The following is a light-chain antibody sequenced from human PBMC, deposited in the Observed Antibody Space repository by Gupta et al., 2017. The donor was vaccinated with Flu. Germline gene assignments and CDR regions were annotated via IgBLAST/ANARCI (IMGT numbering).Light chain of an antibody. V-gene: IGLV3-21*02. CDR2: DDT. J-gene: IGLJ1*01. CDR3: QGLYIATSPYI. CDR1: NIGDRN. Sequence: SFLLSQSPSVSVAPGQAATIPCGGGNIGDRNLDWYQQKPGEAPALVVYDDTVRPSGIAERFSGSNSGGTATLTISRVEAGDEADYYCQGLYIATSPYILGTGTEVTVL.